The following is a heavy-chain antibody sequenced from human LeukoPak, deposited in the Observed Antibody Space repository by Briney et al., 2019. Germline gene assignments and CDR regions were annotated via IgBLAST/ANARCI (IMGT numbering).Heavy chain of an antibody. Sequence: KASETLSLTCAVYGGSFSGYYWSWIRQPPGKGLEWIGEINHSGSTNYNPSLKSRVTISVDTSKNQFSLKLSSVTAADTAVYYCASAYYPLGYFDYWGQGTLVTVSS. CDR1: GGSFSGYY. CDR3: ASAYYPLGYFDY. CDR2: INHSGST. J-gene: IGHJ4*02. D-gene: IGHD3-22*01. V-gene: IGHV4-34*01.